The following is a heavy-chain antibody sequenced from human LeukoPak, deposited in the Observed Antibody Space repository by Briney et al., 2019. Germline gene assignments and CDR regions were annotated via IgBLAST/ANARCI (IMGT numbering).Heavy chain of an antibody. CDR1: GFTFSSNP. V-gene: IGHV3-23*01. J-gene: IGHJ4*02. CDR3: ATTKQARRYFDY. Sequence: GGSLRLSCAGSGFTFSSNPLSWVRQAPGKGLGWVSAINPSGGNTYYADSVRGRFTISRDNSKNTLYLQMNTLRAEDTAVYYCATTKQARRYFDYWGQGTLVTVSS. D-gene: IGHD1-1*01. CDR2: INPSGGNT.